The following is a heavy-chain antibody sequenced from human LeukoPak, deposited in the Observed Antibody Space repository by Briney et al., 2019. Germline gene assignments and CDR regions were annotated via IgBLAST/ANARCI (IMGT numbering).Heavy chain of an antibody. CDR2: IYTSGST. V-gene: IGHV4-61*02. Sequence: SETLSLTCTVSGGSISSGSYYWSWIRQPAGKGLEWIGRIYTSGSTNYNPSLKSRVTMSVDTSKNQFSLKLSSVTAADTAVYYCARASYGEPFDYWGQGTLVTVSS. CDR3: ARASYGEPFDY. CDR1: GGSISSGSYY. D-gene: IGHD5-18*01. J-gene: IGHJ4*02.